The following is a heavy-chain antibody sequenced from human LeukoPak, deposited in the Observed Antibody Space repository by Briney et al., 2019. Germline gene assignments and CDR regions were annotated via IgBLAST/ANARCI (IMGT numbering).Heavy chain of an antibody. CDR1: GLTFKTYG. Sequence: GGSLRLSCAASGLTFKTYGFHWVRQAPGKGLEWVAVIWYDGSNQYYADSVKGRFTISRDNSRHTLDLQVNSLRAEDTAVYYCARSGFSWRGNFDYWGQGTLVTVSS. CDR3: ARSGFSWRGNFDY. CDR2: IWYDGSNQ. J-gene: IGHJ4*02. V-gene: IGHV3-33*01. D-gene: IGHD3-16*01.